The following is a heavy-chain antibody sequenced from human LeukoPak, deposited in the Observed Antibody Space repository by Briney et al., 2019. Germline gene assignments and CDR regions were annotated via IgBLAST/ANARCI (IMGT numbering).Heavy chain of an antibody. Sequence: GGSLRLSCVVSGITLSNYGMSWVRQAPGKGLEWVSGISERGGSTNYADSVKGRFIISRDTSKNTVYLQMNSLRVEDTAVYFCAKRGIVIRAVIIIGFHKEAYYFDYWGQGILDTVSS. CDR2: ISERGGST. J-gene: IGHJ4*02. CDR3: AKRGIVIRAVIIIGFHKEAYYFDY. V-gene: IGHV3-23*01. D-gene: IGHD3-10*01. CDR1: GITLSNYG.